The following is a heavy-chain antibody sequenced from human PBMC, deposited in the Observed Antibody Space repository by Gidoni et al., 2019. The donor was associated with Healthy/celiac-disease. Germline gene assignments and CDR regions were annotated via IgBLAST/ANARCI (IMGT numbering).Heavy chain of an antibody. D-gene: IGHD3-22*01. CDR1: ACTFSRYA. CDR3: ARVSSGQLLYWYYFDY. CDR2: IIPIFGTA. V-gene: IGHV1-69*01. J-gene: IGHJ4*02. Sequence: QVQLVHSGAEVKKPGSSVQVSCKASACTFSRYAISWVRQAPGQGLVWKGVIIPIFGTANYAQKYQGRVTITADESTSTDYMELSSLRSEDTAVYYCARVSSGQLLYWYYFDYWGQGTLVTVSS.